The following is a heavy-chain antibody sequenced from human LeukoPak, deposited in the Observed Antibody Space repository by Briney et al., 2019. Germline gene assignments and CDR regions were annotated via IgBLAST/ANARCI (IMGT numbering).Heavy chain of an antibody. J-gene: IGHJ6*03. V-gene: IGHV4-59*01. Sequence: PSETLSLTCNVSGGSISGYHWSWIRQPPGKGLEWLGYIYYSGSSNYNPSLKSRVTISVDTSKNQFSLKLSSVTAADTAVYYCARVPRSYYYYYYMDVWGKGTTVTVSS. CDR1: GGSISGYH. CDR2: IYYSGSS. CDR3: ARVPRSYYYYYYMDV.